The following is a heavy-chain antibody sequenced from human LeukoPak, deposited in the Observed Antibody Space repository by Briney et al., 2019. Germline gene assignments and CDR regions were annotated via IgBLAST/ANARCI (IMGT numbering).Heavy chain of an antibody. CDR2: IYSGGST. Sequence: GGSLRLSCAASGFTVSSNYMSWVRQAPGKGLEWVSVIYSGGSTYYADSVKGRFTISRDNSKNTLYFQMNSLRAEDTAVYYCARAGGTGTTELRYWGQGTLVTVSS. V-gene: IGHV3-66*01. CDR1: GFTVSSNY. D-gene: IGHD1-7*01. J-gene: IGHJ4*02. CDR3: ARAGGTGTTELRY.